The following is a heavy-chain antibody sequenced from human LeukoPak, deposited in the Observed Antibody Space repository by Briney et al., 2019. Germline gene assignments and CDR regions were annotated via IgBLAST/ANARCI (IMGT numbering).Heavy chain of an antibody. Sequence: PGGSLRLSCAASGLTVSVNYMTWVRQAPGKGREWIGSIFYSGSTYYHPSLKSRVTISVDTSKNQFSLRLSSVTAADTAVYYCARIGTFSRSSLGNWFDPWGQGTLVTVSS. V-gene: IGHV4-38-2*01. D-gene: IGHD6-6*01. J-gene: IGHJ5*02. CDR1: GLTVSVNY. CDR2: IFYSGST. CDR3: ARIGTFSRSSLGNWFDP.